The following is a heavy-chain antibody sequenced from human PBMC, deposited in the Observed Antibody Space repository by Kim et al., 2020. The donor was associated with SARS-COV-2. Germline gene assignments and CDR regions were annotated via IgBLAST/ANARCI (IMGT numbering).Heavy chain of an antibody. V-gene: IGHV3-33*05. CDR2: ISYDGSNK. CDR1: GFTFSSYG. Sequence: GGSLRLSCAASGFTFSSYGMHWVRQAPGKGLEWVAVISYDGSNKYYADSVKGRFTISRDNSKNTLYLQMNSLRAEDTAVYYCARGGGSGSYYNRRPSWFDPWGQGTLVTVSS. D-gene: IGHD3-10*01. J-gene: IGHJ5*02. CDR3: ARGGGSGSYYNRRPSWFDP.